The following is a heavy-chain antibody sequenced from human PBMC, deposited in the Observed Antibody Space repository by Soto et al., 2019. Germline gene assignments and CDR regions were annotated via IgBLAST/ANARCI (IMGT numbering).Heavy chain of an antibody. CDR2: ISGSGGST. Sequence: GGSLRLSCAASGFTFSSYAMSWVRQAPGKGLEWVSAISGSGGSTYYADSVKGRFTISRDNSKNTLYLQMNSLRAEDTAVYYCAKSGYCSSTSCYPYYYYYGMDVWGQGTTVTVSS. D-gene: IGHD2-2*01. J-gene: IGHJ6*02. CDR1: GFTFSSYA. CDR3: AKSGYCSSTSCYPYYYYYGMDV. V-gene: IGHV3-23*01.